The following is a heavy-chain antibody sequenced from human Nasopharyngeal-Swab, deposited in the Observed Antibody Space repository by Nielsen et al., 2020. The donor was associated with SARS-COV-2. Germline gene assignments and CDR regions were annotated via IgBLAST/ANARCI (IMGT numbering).Heavy chain of an antibody. CDR1: GFTFSSYW. CDR2: IRQDGSEK. CDR3: ARVRKESIAARPGVYYYYYYMDV. Sequence: GESLKISCAASGFTFSSYWMSWVRQAPGKGLEWVANIRQDGSEKYYVDSVKGRFTISRDNAKNSLYLQMNSLRAEDTAVYYCARVRKESIAARPGVYYYYYYMDVWGKGTTVTVSS. D-gene: IGHD6-6*01. J-gene: IGHJ6*03. V-gene: IGHV3-7*03.